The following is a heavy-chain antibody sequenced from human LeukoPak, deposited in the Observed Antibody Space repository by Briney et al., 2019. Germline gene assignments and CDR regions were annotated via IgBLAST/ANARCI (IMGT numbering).Heavy chain of an antibody. CDR3: ARAPYIYSNYFDY. CDR1: GGSISSYY. CDR2: IYYSGST. D-gene: IGHD4-11*01. J-gene: IGHJ4*02. V-gene: IGHV4-59*12. Sequence: PSETLSLTCTVSGGSISSYYWSWIRQPPGKGLEWIGYIYYSGSTNYNPSLKSRVTISVDTSKNQFSLKLSSVTAADTAVYYCARAPYIYSNYFDYWGQGTLVTVSS.